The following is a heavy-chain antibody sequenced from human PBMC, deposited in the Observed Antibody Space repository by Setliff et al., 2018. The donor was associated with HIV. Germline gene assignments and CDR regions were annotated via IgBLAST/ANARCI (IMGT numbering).Heavy chain of an antibody. D-gene: IGHD2-2*01. Sequence: PSETLSLTCAVSGYSISSGFYWGWIRQPPGKGLEWIGSIYHSGSTYYNPSLKSRVTISVDTSKNQSSLNLSPVTAADAGVYYCARQFCTATSCSWPFDYWGQGTLVTVSS. CDR1: GYSISSGFY. CDR2: IYHSGST. J-gene: IGHJ4*02. V-gene: IGHV4-38-2*01. CDR3: ARQFCTATSCSWPFDY.